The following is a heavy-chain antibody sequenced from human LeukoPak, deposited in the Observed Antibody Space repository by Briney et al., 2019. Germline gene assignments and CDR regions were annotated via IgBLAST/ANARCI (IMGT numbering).Heavy chain of an antibody. D-gene: IGHD2-8*01. Sequence: GGSLRLSCAASGFTFSSYAMHWVRQAPGKGLEWVAVISYDGSNKYYADSVKGRFTISRDNSKNTLYLQMNSLRAEDTAVYYCARAPTYHRALGYCTNGVCYSLLYWGQGTLVTVSS. CDR3: ARAPTYHRALGYCTNGVCYSLLY. CDR2: ISYDGSNK. CDR1: GFTFSSYA. J-gene: IGHJ4*02. V-gene: IGHV3-30-3*01.